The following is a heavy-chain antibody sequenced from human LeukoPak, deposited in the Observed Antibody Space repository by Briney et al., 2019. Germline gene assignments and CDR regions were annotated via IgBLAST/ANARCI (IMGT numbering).Heavy chain of an antibody. V-gene: IGHV1-69*13. J-gene: IGHJ4*02. D-gene: IGHD3-9*01. CDR3: ARDDYHILTGYY. CDR2: IIPIFGTT. Sequence: SVKASCKASGGTLSSYAISWVRQAPGQGLEWMGGIIPIFGTTNYAQDFQGRVTITADESTSTAYMELSSLRSEDTAVYYCARDDYHILTGYYWGQGSLVTVSS. CDR1: GGTLSSYA.